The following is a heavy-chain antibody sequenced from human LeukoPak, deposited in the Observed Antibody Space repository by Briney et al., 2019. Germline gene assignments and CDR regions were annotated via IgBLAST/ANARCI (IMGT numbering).Heavy chain of an antibody. V-gene: IGHV4-39*01. CDR3: ARLKSYCGGDCYPDQFHN. Sequence: SETLSLTCTVSGVSITSSDFYWGWSRQPPGKGLEWIATISYSGRTYYNPSLKTRLTISVDTSKNQFSLKLLSVAAADTAVYYCARLKSYCGGDCYPDQFHNWGQGTLVTVSS. CDR1: GVSITSSDFY. CDR2: ISYSGRT. J-gene: IGHJ4*02. D-gene: IGHD2-21*02.